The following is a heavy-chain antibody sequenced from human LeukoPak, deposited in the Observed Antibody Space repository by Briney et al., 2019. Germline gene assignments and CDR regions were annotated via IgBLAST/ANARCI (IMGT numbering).Heavy chain of an antibody. CDR2: INWNGGST. D-gene: IGHD2-15*01. Sequence: SGGSLRLSCAASGFTFDDYGMSWVRQAPGKGLEWVSGINWNGGSTGYADSVKGRFSISRDNAENSLYLQMNSLRAEDTALYYCARVVDVVFGHSLRRWFDPWGQGTLVTVSS. J-gene: IGHJ5*02. CDR1: GFTFDDYG. CDR3: ARVVDVVFGHSLRRWFDP. V-gene: IGHV3-20*04.